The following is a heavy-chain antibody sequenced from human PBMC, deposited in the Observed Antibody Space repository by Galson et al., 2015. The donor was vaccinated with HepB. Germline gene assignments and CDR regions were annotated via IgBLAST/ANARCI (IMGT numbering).Heavy chain of an antibody. D-gene: IGHD6-13*01. CDR3: AREWDSSSRNHDAFDI. J-gene: IGHJ3*02. Sequence: SLRLSCAASGFSFSSYWMHWVRQAPGKGLVWVSRINGDGSYISYADSVRGRFTISRDSAKETVYLQMNSLRADDTAVYYCAREWDSSSRNHDAFDIWGQGTMVTVSS. V-gene: IGHV3-74*01. CDR1: GFSFSSYW. CDR2: INGDGSYI.